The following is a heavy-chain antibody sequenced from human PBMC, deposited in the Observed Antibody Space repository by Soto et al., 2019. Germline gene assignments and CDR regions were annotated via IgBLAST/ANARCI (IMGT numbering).Heavy chain of an antibody. J-gene: IGHJ6*01. Sequence: EVQLVETGGGLIQPGGSLRLSCAASGFTVSSNYMSWVRQAPGKGLEWVSVIYSGGSTYYADSVKGRFTISRDNSKNTLYLQMNSLRAEDTAVYYCAREGGYSDGYYYYGMDFWGQGTTVTFSS. CDR3: AREGGYSDGYYYYGMDF. CDR1: GFTVSSNY. D-gene: IGHD5-18*01. CDR2: IYSGGST. V-gene: IGHV3-53*02.